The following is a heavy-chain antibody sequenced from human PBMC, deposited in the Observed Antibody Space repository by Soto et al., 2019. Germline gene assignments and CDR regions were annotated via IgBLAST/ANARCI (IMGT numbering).Heavy chain of an antibody. D-gene: IGHD2-2*03. CDR1: GGSISSSSYY. CDR2: IYYSGST. J-gene: IGHJ4*02. CDR3: ARGGVDIVVVPAAYFDY. V-gene: IGHV4-39*07. Sequence: SETLSLTCTVSGGSISSSSYYWGWIRQPPGKGLEWIGSIYYSGSTYYNPSLKSRVTISVDTSKNQFSLKLSSVTAADTAVYYCARGGVDIVVVPAAYFDYWGQGTLVTVSS.